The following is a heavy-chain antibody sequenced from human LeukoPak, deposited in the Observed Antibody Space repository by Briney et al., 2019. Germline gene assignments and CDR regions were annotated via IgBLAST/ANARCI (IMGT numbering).Heavy chain of an antibody. V-gene: IGHV4-59*08. CDR1: GGSISSYY. D-gene: IGHD3-16*01. CDR3: ARANHPGGETASGPWGFTS. J-gene: IGHJ4*02. CDR2: IYYSGST. Sequence: SETLSLTCTVSGGSISSYYWSWIRQPPGKGLEWIGYIYYSGSTNYNPSLKSRVTISVDTSKNQFSLKLSSVTATDTAVYYCARANHPGGETASGPWGFTSWGQGALVTVSS.